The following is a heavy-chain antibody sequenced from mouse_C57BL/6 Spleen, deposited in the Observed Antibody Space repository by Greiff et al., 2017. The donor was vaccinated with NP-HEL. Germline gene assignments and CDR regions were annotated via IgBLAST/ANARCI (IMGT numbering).Heavy chain of an antibody. V-gene: IGHV1-47*01. CDR3: ARGDDGYSYFDV. Sequence: QVQLKESGAELVKPGASVKMSCKASGYTFTTYPIEWMKQNHGKSLEWIGNFHPYNDDTKYNEKFKGKATLTVEKSSSTVYLELSRLTSDDSAVYYCARGDDGYSYFDVWGTGTTVTVSS. J-gene: IGHJ1*03. CDR2: FHPYNDDT. CDR1: GYTFTTYP. D-gene: IGHD2-3*01.